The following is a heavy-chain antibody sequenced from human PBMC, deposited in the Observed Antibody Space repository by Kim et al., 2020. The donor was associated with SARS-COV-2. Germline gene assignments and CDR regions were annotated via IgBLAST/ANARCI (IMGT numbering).Heavy chain of an antibody. CDR3: ARKKYYDSGGFDY. J-gene: IGHJ4*02. V-gene: IGHV4-4*07. Sequence: YSPALKSRVTISVDTSKNQFSLKLTSVTAADTAVYYCARKKYYDSGGFDYWGQGSLVTVSS. D-gene: IGHD3-22*01.